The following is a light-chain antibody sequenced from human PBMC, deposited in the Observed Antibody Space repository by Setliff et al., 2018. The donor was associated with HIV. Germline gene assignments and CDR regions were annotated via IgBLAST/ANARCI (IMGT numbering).Light chain of an antibody. V-gene: IGLV3-21*04. Sequence: SYELTQPPSVSVAPGETARITCGGNNFGSEYVHWYQQRPGQAPVVVIYYNNERPSGIPERFSGSNSGGMAALTISRVEAGDEADYYCQVWDTNNDLGVFGGGTKVTVL. CDR3: QVWDTNNDLGV. CDR2: YNN. J-gene: IGLJ3*02. CDR1: NFGSEY.